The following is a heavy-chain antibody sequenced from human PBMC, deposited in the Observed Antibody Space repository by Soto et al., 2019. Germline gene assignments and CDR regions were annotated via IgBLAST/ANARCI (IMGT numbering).Heavy chain of an antibody. CDR2: ISYDGSDK. CDR3: ARDYCKYSGSSGYYRSPAY. V-gene: IGHV3-30-3*01. Sequence: PGGSLRLSCAASGFTFSSYAMHWVRQAPGKGLEWVALISYDGSDKDYADSVKGRLTISRDNSRNTLFLQMNSLSAEDTAVYYYARDYCKYSGSSGYYRSPAYWGQGTLVSVS. J-gene: IGHJ4*02. D-gene: IGHD3-22*01. CDR1: GFTFSSYA.